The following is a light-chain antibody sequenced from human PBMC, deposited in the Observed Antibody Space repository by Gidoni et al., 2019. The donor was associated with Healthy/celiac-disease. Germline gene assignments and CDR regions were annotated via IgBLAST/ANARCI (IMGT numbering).Light chain of an antibody. Sequence: EIVLTQSPGTLSLSPGARATLSCRASQSVSSSYLAWYQQKPGQAPRLLIYGASSRATGIPDRFSGSGSETDFTLTISRLEPEDFAVYYCQQYGSSPGYTFGQGTKLEIK. CDR1: QSVSSSY. J-gene: IGKJ2*01. CDR3: QQYGSSPGYT. CDR2: GAS. V-gene: IGKV3-20*01.